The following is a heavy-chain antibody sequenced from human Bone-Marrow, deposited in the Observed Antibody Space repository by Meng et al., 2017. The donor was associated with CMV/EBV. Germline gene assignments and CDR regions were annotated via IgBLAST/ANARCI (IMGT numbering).Heavy chain of an antibody. CDR2: INHSGST. CDR3: ARGWRITIFGVVIIDGGYFDY. J-gene: IGHJ4*02. V-gene: IGHV4-34*01. D-gene: IGHD3-3*01. CDR1: GGSISSYY. Sequence: ESLKISCTVSGGSISSYYWSWIRQPPGKGLEWIGEINHSGSTNYNPSLKSRVTISVDTSKNQFSLKLSSVTAADTAVYYCARGWRITIFGVVIIDGGYFDYWGQGTLVTVSS.